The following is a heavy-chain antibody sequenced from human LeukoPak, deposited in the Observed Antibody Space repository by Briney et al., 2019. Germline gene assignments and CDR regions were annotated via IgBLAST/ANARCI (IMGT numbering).Heavy chain of an antibody. Sequence: ASMKVSCKTSGYTFTDYYMHWVRQAPGQGLEWIGWINPNSGDTSYLQKFQGRVTMTRDTSISTAYMELNRLRSDDTAVYYCATESYSGSYLYAFDIWGQGTMVTVSS. J-gene: IGHJ3*02. V-gene: IGHV1-2*02. CDR2: INPNSGDT. CDR1: GYTFTDYY. CDR3: ATESYSGSYLYAFDI. D-gene: IGHD1-26*01.